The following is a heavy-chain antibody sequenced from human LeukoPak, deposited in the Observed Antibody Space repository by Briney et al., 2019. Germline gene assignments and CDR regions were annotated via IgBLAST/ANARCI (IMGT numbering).Heavy chain of an antibody. Sequence: NPSETLSLTCTVSGGSISSYYWSWIRQPPGKGLEWIGYIYYSGSTNYNPSLKSRVTISVDTSKTQFSLKLSSVTAADTAVYYCARGGSSGYYPWGAFDIWGQGTMVTVSS. CDR3: ARGGSSGYYPWGAFDI. CDR1: GGSISSYY. J-gene: IGHJ3*02. CDR2: IYYSGST. D-gene: IGHD3-22*01. V-gene: IGHV4-59*01.